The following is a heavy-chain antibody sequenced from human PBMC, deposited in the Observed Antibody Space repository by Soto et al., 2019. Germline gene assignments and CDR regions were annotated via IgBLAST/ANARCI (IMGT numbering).Heavy chain of an antibody. Sequence: PSETLSLTCTVSGDSISSYYLSWIRQPPGRGLEWIGYIYYSGSTNYNPSLKSRVTISVDTPKNQFSLKLTSVTAADTAVYYCARGVATIGPWGQGTLVTVPQ. J-gene: IGHJ5*02. V-gene: IGHV4-59*01. CDR1: GDSISSYY. CDR2: IYYSGST. CDR3: ARGVATIGP. D-gene: IGHD5-12*01.